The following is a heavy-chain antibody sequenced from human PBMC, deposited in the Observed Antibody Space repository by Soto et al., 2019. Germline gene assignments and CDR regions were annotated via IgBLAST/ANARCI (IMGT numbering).Heavy chain of an antibody. Sequence: QVQLVQSGAEVKKPGSSVKVSCKASGGTFSSYAISWVRQAPGQGIEWMGGIIPIFGTANYAQKFQGRVTITADESTSIAYMELSSMRSEDTAVYYCARDQDNWNFDAFDIWGRGTMVTVSS. J-gene: IGHJ3*02. CDR2: IIPIFGTA. CDR1: GGTFSSYA. D-gene: IGHD1-1*01. CDR3: ARDQDNWNFDAFDI. V-gene: IGHV1-69*01.